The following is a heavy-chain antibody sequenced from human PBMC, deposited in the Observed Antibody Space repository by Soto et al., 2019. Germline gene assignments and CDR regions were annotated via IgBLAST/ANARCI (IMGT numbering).Heavy chain of an antibody. Sequence: SVKVSCKASGGTFSSYAISWVRQAPGQGLEWMGGIIPIFGTANYAQKFQGRVTITADESTSTAYMELSSLRSEDTAVYYCARSYIVVVPAASARYGMDVWGQGTTVTVSS. V-gene: IGHV1-69*13. CDR3: ARSYIVVVPAASARYGMDV. CDR2: IIPIFGTA. D-gene: IGHD2-2*01. J-gene: IGHJ6*02. CDR1: GGTFSSYA.